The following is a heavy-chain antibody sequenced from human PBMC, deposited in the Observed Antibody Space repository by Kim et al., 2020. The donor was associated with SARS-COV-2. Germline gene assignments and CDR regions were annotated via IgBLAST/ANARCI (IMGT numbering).Heavy chain of an antibody. CDR3: TRRPENDGVEY. CDR2: IRSRAKNYAT. Sequence: GGSLRLSCAASGFTFRDSTIHWVRQASGQGLEWVGRIRSRAKNYATDSAASLKDRFTISRDDSKNTAFLQMNSLKTEDTAVYYCTRRPENDGVEYWGQGTLVTVSS. V-gene: IGHV3-73*01. CDR1: GFTFRDST. J-gene: IGHJ4*02. D-gene: IGHD3-3*01.